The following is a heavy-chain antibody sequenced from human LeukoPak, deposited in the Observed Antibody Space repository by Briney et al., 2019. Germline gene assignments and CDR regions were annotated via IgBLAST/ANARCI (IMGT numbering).Heavy chain of an antibody. CDR3: ARGSTSNSIDY. V-gene: IGHV3-48*01. CDR2: ISSHSSTI. J-gene: IGHJ4*02. CDR1: GFTFSRFG. Sequence: GGSLRLSCAASGFTFSRFGMNCVRQAPGKGLEWVSYISSHSSTIYYADSVKGRFTISRDDAKNSLYLQMNSLRADDTGVYYCARGSTSNSIDYWGQGTLVTVSS. D-gene: IGHD4-11*01.